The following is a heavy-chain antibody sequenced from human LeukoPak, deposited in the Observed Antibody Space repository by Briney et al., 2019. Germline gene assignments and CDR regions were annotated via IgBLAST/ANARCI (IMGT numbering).Heavy chain of an antibody. CDR3: ARERGSRSLDF. Sequence: PGGSLRLSCATTGFTFSSYWMSWVRQAPGKGLEWEANIKQDGSEKNEVDSVKGRFTISRDNAKNSLYLQMNSLRAEDTAVYYCARERGSRSLDFWGQGTLVTVSS. D-gene: IGHD3-10*01. CDR1: GFTFSSYW. CDR2: IKQDGSEK. J-gene: IGHJ4*02. V-gene: IGHV3-7*03.